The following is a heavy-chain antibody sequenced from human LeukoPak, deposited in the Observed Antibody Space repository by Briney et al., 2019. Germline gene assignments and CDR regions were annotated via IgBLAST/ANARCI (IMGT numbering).Heavy chain of an antibody. D-gene: IGHD3-10*01. CDR1: GGSISSGGYS. Sequence: PSETLSLTCTVSGGSISSGGYSWSWIRQHPGKGLERIGYINYSGSTYYNPSLKSRIMISIDTSKNQFSLKLTSVTAADTAVFYCAREGPTMVRNRSYFHYWGQGTLVTVSS. J-gene: IGHJ4*02. CDR3: AREGPTMVRNRSYFHY. CDR2: INYSGST. V-gene: IGHV4-31*03.